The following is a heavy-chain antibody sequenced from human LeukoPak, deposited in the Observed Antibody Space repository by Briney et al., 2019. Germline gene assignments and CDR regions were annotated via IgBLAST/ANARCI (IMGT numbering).Heavy chain of an antibody. V-gene: IGHV3-33*01. D-gene: IGHD5-18*01. J-gene: IGHJ4*02. Sequence: GGSLRLSCTASGFPFSSYGMHWVRQAPGKGLVWVTVIWPDGSTKYYADSVKGRFTISRDSSKNTLYLQMNSLRAEDTAFYFCARENGHIYGYAFLDQWGQGTLVTVSS. CDR2: IWPDGSTK. CDR3: ARENGHIYGYAFLDQ. CDR1: GFPFSSYG.